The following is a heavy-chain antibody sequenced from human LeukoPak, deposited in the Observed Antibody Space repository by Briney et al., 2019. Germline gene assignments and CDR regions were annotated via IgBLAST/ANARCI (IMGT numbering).Heavy chain of an antibody. Sequence: RASETLSLTCTVSGGSISSSSYYWGWIRQPPGKGLEWIGSIYYSGSTYYNPSLKSRVTTSVDTSKNQFSLKLSSVTAADTAVYYCARDRAGFDYWGQGTLVTVSS. CDR3: ARDRAGFDY. CDR2: IYYSGST. CDR1: GGSISSSSYY. D-gene: IGHD6-13*01. V-gene: IGHV4-39*02. J-gene: IGHJ4*02.